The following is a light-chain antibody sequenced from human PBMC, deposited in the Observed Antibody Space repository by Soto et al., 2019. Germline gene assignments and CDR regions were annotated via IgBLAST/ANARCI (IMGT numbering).Light chain of an antibody. Sequence: DIVMTQSPDSLAVSLGERATINCKTSQSILYRSNNKNCLAWYQQKPGQPPKLLIYWTSTRESGVPDRFSGSGSGTDFTLIISSLQAEDVALYYCQQYFISPPTFGQGTKVQI. CDR3: QQYFISPPT. CDR2: WTS. CDR1: QSILYRSNNKNC. J-gene: IGKJ1*01. V-gene: IGKV4-1*01.